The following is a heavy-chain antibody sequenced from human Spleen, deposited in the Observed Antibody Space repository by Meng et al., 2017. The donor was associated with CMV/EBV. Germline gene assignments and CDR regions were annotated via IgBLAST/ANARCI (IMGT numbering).Heavy chain of an antibody. V-gene: IGHV3-21*01. CDR3: ARGGRLGYYYGMDV. D-gene: IGHD3-16*01. CDR1: GFTFSSCS. Sequence: GESLKISCAASGFTFSSCSMNWVRQAPGKGLEWVSSISSSSSYIYYAASVKGRFTISRDNAKNSLYLQMNSLRAEDTAVYYCARGGRLGYYYGMDVWGQGTTVTVSS. J-gene: IGHJ6*02. CDR2: ISSSSSYI.